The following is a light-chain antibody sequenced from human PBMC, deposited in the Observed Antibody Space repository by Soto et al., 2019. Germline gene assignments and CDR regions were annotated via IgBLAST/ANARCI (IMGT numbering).Light chain of an antibody. J-gene: IGLJ1*01. V-gene: IGLV1-40*01. CDR2: GNS. CDR1: SSNIGAGYD. CDR3: SSYAGSSNV. Sequence: QSVLTQPPSVSGAPGQRVTISYTGSSSNIGAGYDVHWYQQLPGTAPKLLIYGNSNRPSGVPDRFSGSKSGNTASLTVSGLQAEDEADYYCSSYAGSSNVLGTGTKLTVL.